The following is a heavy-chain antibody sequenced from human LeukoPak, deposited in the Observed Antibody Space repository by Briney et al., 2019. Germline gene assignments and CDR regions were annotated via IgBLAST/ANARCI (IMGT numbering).Heavy chain of an antibody. J-gene: IGHJ4*02. D-gene: IGHD6-13*01. CDR1: GYTFTSYG. CDR2: ISAYNGNT. V-gene: IGHV1-18*01. CDR3: ARVGSSSWYPLPFDY. Sequence: ASVKVSCKASGYTFTSYGISWVRQAPGQGLEWMGWISAYNGNTNYAQKLQGRVTMTTDTSTSTAYVELRSLRSDDTAVYYCARVGSSSWYPLPFDYWGQGTLVTVSS.